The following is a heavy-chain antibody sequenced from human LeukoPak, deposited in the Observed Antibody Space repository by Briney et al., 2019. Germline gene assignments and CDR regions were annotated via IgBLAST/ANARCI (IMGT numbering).Heavy chain of an antibody. CDR3: ARERRGSYYDAFDI. D-gene: IGHD1-26*01. J-gene: IGHJ3*02. V-gene: IGHV4-34*01. CDR2: IYHSGST. CDR1: GGSFSGYY. Sequence: KASETLSLTCAVYGGSFSGYYWSWIRQPPGKGLEWIGSIYHSGSTYYNPSLKSRVTISVDTSKNQFSLKLSSVTAADTAVYYCARERRGSYYDAFDIWGQGTMVTVSS.